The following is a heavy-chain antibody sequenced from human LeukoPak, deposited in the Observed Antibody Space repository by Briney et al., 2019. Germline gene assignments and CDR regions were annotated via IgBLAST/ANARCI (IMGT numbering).Heavy chain of an antibody. D-gene: IGHD3-22*01. CDR3: ARGPPLNPGDFDSSGYYYFDY. J-gene: IGHJ4*02. V-gene: IGHV4-34*01. Sequence: SETLSLTCAVYGGSFSGYWWSWVRLPPGKEPEWIGEIKHRGSTNYNPSLKRRVTIAVDTSKIQFSLKQSSESAADTAVHYCARGPPLNPGDFDSSGYYYFDYWGLGTLVTVSS. CDR1: GGSFSGYW. CDR2: IKHRGST.